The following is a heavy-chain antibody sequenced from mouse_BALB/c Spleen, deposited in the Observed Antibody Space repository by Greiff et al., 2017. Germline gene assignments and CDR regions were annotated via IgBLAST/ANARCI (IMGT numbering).Heavy chain of an antibody. Sequence: EVKLVESGPGLVKPSQSLSLTCSVTGYSITSGYYWNWIRQFPGNKLEWMGYISYDGSNNYNPSLKNRISITRDTSKNQFFLKLNSVTTEDTATYYCARDRYDAWFAYWGQGTLVTVSA. CDR3: ARDRYDAWFAY. D-gene: IGHD2-14*01. J-gene: IGHJ3*01. CDR1: GYSITSGYY. V-gene: IGHV3-6*02. CDR2: ISYDGSN.